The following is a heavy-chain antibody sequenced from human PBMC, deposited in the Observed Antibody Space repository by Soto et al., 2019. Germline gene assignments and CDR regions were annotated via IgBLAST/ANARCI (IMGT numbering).Heavy chain of an antibody. D-gene: IGHD2-15*01. J-gene: IGHJ5*02. CDR2: AYYSGST. Sequence: SETLSLTCTVSGGSISSSRYSWGWIRQPPGKGLEWIGSAYYSGSTYYNPSLKSRVTMSVDTSKNQFSLKLSSVTAADTAVYYFATRQGGSYNWFDPWGQGTLVTVSS. CDR1: GGSISSSRYS. V-gene: IGHV4-39*01. CDR3: ATRQGGSYNWFDP.